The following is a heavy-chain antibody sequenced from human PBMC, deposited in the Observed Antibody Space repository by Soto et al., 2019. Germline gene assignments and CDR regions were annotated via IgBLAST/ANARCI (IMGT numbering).Heavy chain of an antibody. Sequence: EVQLLESGGGLVQPGGSLRLSCAASGFSFSSYPMSWVRQAPGRGLESVSVIMGSGGRAYYAGSVQGRFTISRDDSKSTVFLQMNSLRADDTATYYCAKGGANWYFDYRGQGTLVTVTS. D-gene: IGHD1-1*01. V-gene: IGHV3-23*01. CDR3: AKGGANWYFDY. J-gene: IGHJ4*02. CDR2: IMGSGGRA. CDR1: GFSFSSYP.